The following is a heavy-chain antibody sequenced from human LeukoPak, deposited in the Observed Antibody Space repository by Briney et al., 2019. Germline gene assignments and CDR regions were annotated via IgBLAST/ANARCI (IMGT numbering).Heavy chain of an antibody. J-gene: IGHJ4*02. CDR1: GFTFSRYG. CDR2: ISSSSSYI. V-gene: IGHV3-21*01. D-gene: IGHD5-18*01. Sequence: GGSLRLSCAASGFTFSRYGMHWVRQAPGKGLEWVSSISSSSSYIYYADSVKGRFTISRDKAKNSLYLQMNSLRAEDTAVYYCARDEVDTAMVFDYWGQGTLVTVSS. CDR3: ARDEVDTAMVFDY.